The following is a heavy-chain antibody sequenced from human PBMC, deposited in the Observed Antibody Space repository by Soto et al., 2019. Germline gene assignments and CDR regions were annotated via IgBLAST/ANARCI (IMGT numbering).Heavy chain of an antibody. CDR1: GFTFSNYW. Sequence: GGSLRLSCAASGFTFSNYWMHWVRQAPGKGLVWVSRINSDGSSTNYADSVKGRFTISRDNAKNTLYLQMDSLRAEDTAVYYCARYVSAALPNWGQGSLVTVSS. J-gene: IGHJ4*02. CDR3: ARYVSAALPN. V-gene: IGHV3-74*01. D-gene: IGHD6-6*01. CDR2: INSDGSST.